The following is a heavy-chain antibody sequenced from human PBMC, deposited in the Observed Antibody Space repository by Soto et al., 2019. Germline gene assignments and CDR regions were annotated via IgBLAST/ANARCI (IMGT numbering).Heavy chain of an antibody. D-gene: IGHD7-27*01. V-gene: IGHV4-59*08. CDR2: IYYGGST. J-gene: IGHJ4*02. Sequence: WETLSLTCTVSGDSISSYYWTWIRQPPGKGLEWIAFIYYGGSTNYNPSLKSRVTISVDTSKNQFSLNLNSVTAADTAVYYCARPGRDWGSLEYWGQGTRVTVS. CDR3: ARPGRDWGSLEY. CDR1: GDSISSYY.